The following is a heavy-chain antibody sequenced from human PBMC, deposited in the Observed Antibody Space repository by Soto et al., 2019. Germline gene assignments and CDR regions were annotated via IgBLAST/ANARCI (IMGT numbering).Heavy chain of an antibody. CDR3: ASQENHYYYGMDV. Sequence: PGGSLRLSCAASGFTFSSYAMSWVRQAPGKGLEWVSAISGSGGSTYYADSVKGRFTISRDNSKNTLYLQMNSLRAEDTAVYYCASQENHYYYGMDVWGQGTTVTVSS. CDR2: ISGSGGST. J-gene: IGHJ6*02. V-gene: IGHV3-23*01. CDR1: GFTFSSYA.